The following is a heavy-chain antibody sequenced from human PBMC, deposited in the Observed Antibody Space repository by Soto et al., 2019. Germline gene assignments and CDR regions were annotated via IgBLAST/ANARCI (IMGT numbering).Heavy chain of an antibody. Sequence: SVKVSCKASGGTFSSYAISWVRQAPGQGLEWMGGIIPIFGTANYAQKFQGRVTITAYESTSTAYMELSSLRSEDTAVYYCATSDYYDSSGPTQVLDYWGQGTLVTVSS. V-gene: IGHV1-69*13. J-gene: IGHJ4*02. D-gene: IGHD3-22*01. CDR2: IIPIFGTA. CDR1: GGTFSSYA. CDR3: ATSDYYDSSGPTQVLDY.